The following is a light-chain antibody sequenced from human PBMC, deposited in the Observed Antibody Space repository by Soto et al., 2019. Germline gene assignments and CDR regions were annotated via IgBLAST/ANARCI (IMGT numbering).Light chain of an antibody. J-gene: IGKJ1*01. V-gene: IGKV1-39*01. CDR3: QQSFSTPRT. Sequence: DIQMTQSPSSQSASVGDRVTITCRASQSINSYLNWYQQKPGKAPKLLIYAASSLQSGVPSRFSGSGSETDFTLTITSLQPDDFATYYCQQSFSTPRTFGQGTGVDI. CDR1: QSINSY. CDR2: AAS.